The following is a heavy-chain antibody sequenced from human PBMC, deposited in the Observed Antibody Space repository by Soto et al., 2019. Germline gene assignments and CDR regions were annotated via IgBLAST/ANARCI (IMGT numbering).Heavy chain of an antibody. V-gene: IGHV3-30-3*01. CDR3: ARTAYGDYEGAFDI. CDR1: GFTFSSYA. CDR2: ISYDGSNK. Sequence: QVQLVESGGGVVQPGGSLRLSCAASGFTFSSYAMPWVRQAPGRGREWVAVISYDGSNKYYADSVKGRFTISRDNSKNTLYLQMNSLRAEDTAVYYCARTAYGDYEGAFDIWGQGTMVTVSS. D-gene: IGHD4-17*01. J-gene: IGHJ3*02.